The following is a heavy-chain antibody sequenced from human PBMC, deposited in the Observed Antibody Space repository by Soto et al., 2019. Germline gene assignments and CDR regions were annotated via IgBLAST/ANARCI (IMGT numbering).Heavy chain of an antibody. CDR2: ISYDGSNK. V-gene: IGHV3-30*03. J-gene: IGHJ4*02. CDR3: ARPFPGPFDY. Sequence: QVQLVESGGGVVQPGRSLRLSCAASGFTFSSYGMHWVRQAPGKGLEWVAVISYDGSNKYYADSVKGRFTISRDNSKNTLYLQMNSLRAEDTAVYYRARPFPGPFDYWGQGTLVTVSS. CDR1: GFTFSSYG. D-gene: IGHD3-10*01.